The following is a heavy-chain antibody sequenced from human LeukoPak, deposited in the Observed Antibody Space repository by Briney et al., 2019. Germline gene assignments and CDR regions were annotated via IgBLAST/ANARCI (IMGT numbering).Heavy chain of an antibody. CDR2: ISSSSSYT. D-gene: IGHD4-23*01. CDR3: ARDTYGGIHY. CDR1: GFTFSDYY. Sequence: GGSLRLSCAAFGFTFSDYYMSWIRQAPGKGLEWVSYISSSSSYTNYADSVKGRFTISRDNAKNSLYLQMNSLRAEDTAVYYCARDTYGGIHYWGQGTLVTVSS. J-gene: IGHJ4*02. V-gene: IGHV3-11*05.